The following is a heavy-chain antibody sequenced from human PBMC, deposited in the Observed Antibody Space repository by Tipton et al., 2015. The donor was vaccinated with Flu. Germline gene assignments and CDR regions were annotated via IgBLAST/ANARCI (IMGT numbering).Heavy chain of an antibody. J-gene: IGHJ5*02. Sequence: LRLSCTVSGGSISSNNYFWGWIRQPPGKGLEWIGSIYYSGSTYYNPSLKSRVTISVDTSKNQFSLKLSSVTAADTAVYQCARLGSNYNWFDPWGQGTLVTVSS. V-gene: IGHV4-39*01. D-gene: IGHD4-11*01. CDR2: IYYSGST. CDR3: ARLGSNYNWFDP. CDR1: GGSISSNNYF.